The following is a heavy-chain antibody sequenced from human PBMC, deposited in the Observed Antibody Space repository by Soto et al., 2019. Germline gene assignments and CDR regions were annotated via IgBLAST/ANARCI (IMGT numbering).Heavy chain of an antibody. V-gene: IGHV2-5*01. J-gene: IGHJ5*02. CDR2: IYWNDDK. D-gene: IGHD1-26*01. Sequence: PPGKALEWLALIYWNDDKRYSPSLKSRLTITKDTSKNQVVPTMTNVDPVDTATYYCAREGAIVPRIFDPWGQGTRVTVSS. CDR3: AREGAIVPRIFDP.